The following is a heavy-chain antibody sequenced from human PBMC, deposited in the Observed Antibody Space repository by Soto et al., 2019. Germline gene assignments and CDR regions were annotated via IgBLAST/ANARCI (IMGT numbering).Heavy chain of an antibody. Sequence: SETLSLTCTVSGGAMSSYYWTWLRQSPGRGLEWIGYISYSGSTYYNPSLKSRVTISADTSKNQFSLRMNSMIAADTAGYYCARPDPDASVGYWSQGTFVTGS. D-gene: IGHD2-15*01. CDR1: GGAMSSYY. V-gene: IGHV4-59*01. CDR3: ARPDPDASVGY. J-gene: IGHJ4*02. CDR2: ISYSGST.